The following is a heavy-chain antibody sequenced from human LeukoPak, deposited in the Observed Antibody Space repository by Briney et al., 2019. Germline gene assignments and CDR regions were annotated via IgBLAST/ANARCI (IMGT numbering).Heavy chain of an antibody. J-gene: IGHJ6*03. V-gene: IGHV1-2*02. Sequence: ASVKVSCKASGYTFTGYHMHWVRQAPGQGLEWMGWINPNSGCTNYAQKFQGRVTMTRDTSISTAYMELSRLRSDDTAVYYCATGLDYGDYPCYMDVWGKGTTVTISS. CDR3: ATGLDYGDYPCYMDV. D-gene: IGHD4-17*01. CDR2: INPNSGCT. CDR1: GYTFTGYH.